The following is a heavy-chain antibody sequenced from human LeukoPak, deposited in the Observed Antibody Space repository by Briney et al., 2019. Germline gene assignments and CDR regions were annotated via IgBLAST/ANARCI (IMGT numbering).Heavy chain of an antibody. CDR2: IKHDGSEK. D-gene: IGHD3-3*01. J-gene: IGHJ4*02. Sequence: GGSLRLSCAASGFTLSDHHMDWVRQAPGKGLEWVASIKHDGSEKYYVDSVRGRFTISRDNTMNSLYLQMSSLRAEDTAVYYCATDRGWRTSGYYLYYFEYWGQGTLVTYSS. CDR3: ATDRGWRTSGYYLYYFEY. V-gene: IGHV3-7*01. CDR1: GFTLSDHH.